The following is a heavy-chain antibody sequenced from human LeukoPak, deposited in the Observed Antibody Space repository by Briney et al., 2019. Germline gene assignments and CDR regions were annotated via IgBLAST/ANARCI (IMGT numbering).Heavy chain of an antibody. J-gene: IGHJ5*02. CDR2: IYYSGRT. CDR3: ARGEEGGFDP. CDR1: SGSISSYY. Sequence: TTSETLSLTCSVSSGSISSYYWSWIRQPPGKGLEWIGYIYYSGRTSYNPSLKSRVTISVDTSKNQFSLKLSSVTAADTAVYYCARGEEGGFDPWGQGTLVTVSS. V-gene: IGHV4-59*12.